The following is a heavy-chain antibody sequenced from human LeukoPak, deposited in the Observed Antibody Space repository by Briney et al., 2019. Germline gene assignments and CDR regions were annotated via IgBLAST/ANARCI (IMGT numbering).Heavy chain of an antibody. V-gene: IGHV3-21*01. CDR1: GFTFSSYS. CDR3: GRKLLCLGELLGGFDY. D-gene: IGHD3-16*01. J-gene: IGHJ4*02. CDR2: ISSSSSYI. Sequence: GGSLRLSCAASGFTFSSYSMNWVRQAPGKGLEWVSSISSSSSYIYYADSVKGRFTISRDNAKNTLYLQMNSLRAEDTAVYYCGRKLLCLGELLGGFDYWGQGTLVTVSS.